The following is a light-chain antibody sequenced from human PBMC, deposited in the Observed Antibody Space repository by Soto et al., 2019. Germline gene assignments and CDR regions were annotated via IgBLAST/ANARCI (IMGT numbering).Light chain of an antibody. V-gene: IGLV2-14*01. Sequence: QSALTQPASVSGSPGQSIAISCTGTSSDVGGYNYVSWYQQHPGKAPKLMIYEVSNRPSGVSNRFSGSKSGNTASLTISGLQAEDEADYYCSSCTSSNTWVFGGGTKLT. CDR3: SSCTSSNTWV. CDR1: SSDVGGYNY. CDR2: EVS. J-gene: IGLJ3*02.